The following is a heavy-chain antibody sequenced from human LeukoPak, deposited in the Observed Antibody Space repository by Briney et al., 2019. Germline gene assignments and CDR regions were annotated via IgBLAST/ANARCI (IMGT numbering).Heavy chain of an antibody. D-gene: IGHD3-22*01. V-gene: IGHV1-18*01. CDR3: ARVRFVYYDSSGPLGGWFDP. CDR2: ISAYNGNT. J-gene: IGHJ5*02. CDR1: GYTFTSYG. Sequence: ASVTVSFKASGYTFTSYGISWVRQAPGQGLEWMGWISAYNGNTNYAQKLQGRVTMTTDTSTSTAYMELRSLRSDDTAVYYCARVRFVYYDSSGPLGGWFDPWGQGTLVTVSS.